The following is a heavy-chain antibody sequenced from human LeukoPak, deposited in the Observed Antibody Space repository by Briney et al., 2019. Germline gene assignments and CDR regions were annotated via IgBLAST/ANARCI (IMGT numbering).Heavy chain of an antibody. CDR2: IKSKTDGGTT. Sequence: GGSLRLSCAASGFTFSNAWMSWVRQAPGKGLEWVGRIKSKTDGGTTDYAAPVKGRFTISRDDSKNTLYLQMNSLKTEDTAVYYCTTGKYDYYGDYFDYDVMDVWGQGTTVTVSS. CDR3: TTGKYDYYGDYFDYDVMDV. CDR1: GFTFSNAW. J-gene: IGHJ6*02. D-gene: IGHD4-17*01. V-gene: IGHV3-15*01.